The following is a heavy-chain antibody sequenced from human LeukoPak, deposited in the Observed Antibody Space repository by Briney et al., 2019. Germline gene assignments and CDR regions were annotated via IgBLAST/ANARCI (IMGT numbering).Heavy chain of an antibody. D-gene: IGHD4-17*01. CDR1: GYTFTGYY. Sequence: ASVKVSCKASGYTFTGYYMHRVRQAPGQGLEWMGWINPNSGGTNYAQKFQGRVTMTRDTSISTAYMELSRLRSDDTAVYYCASIPVSNDYGDYDWGYWGQGTLVTVSS. CDR3: ASIPVSNDYGDYDWGY. CDR2: INPNSGGT. J-gene: IGHJ4*02. V-gene: IGHV1-2*02.